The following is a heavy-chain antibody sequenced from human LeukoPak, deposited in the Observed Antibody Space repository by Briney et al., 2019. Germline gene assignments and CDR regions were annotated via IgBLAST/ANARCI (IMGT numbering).Heavy chain of an antibody. V-gene: IGHV1-58*02. Sequence: SVKVSCKASGFTFASSAMQWVRQARGQRLEWIGWIVVGSGNTNDAQKFQERVTITRDMSTSTAYMELSSLRSEETAVYYCAAMRHKVTSWGFDPWGQGTLVTVSS. J-gene: IGHJ5*02. CDR1: GFTFASSA. CDR2: IVVGSGNT. CDR3: AAMRHKVTSWGFDP. D-gene: IGHD2-21*02.